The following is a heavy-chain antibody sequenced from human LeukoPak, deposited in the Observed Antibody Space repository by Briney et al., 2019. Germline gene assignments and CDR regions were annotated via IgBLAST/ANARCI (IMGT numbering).Heavy chain of an antibody. CDR1: GGTFSSYA. J-gene: IGHJ3*02. Sequence: ASVKVSCKASGGTFSSYAISWVRQAPGQGLEWMGRIIPILGIANYAQKFQGRVTITADKSTSTAYMELSSLRSEDTAVYYCARGYSSSWYRDAFDIWGQGTMVTVSS. CDR2: IIPILGIA. D-gene: IGHD6-13*01. CDR3: ARGYSSSWYRDAFDI. V-gene: IGHV1-69*04.